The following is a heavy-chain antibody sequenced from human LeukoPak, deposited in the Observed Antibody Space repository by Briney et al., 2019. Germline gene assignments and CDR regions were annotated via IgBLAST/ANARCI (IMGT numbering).Heavy chain of an antibody. CDR2: ISYDGSNK. CDR3: ATLGDRSDY. Sequence: GGSLRLSCAASGFTFSSYAMHWVRQAPGKGLEWVAVISYDGSNKYYADSVKGRFTISRDNSKNTLYLQMNSLRAEDTAVYFCATLGDRSDYWGPGTLVTVSS. D-gene: IGHD3-16*01. J-gene: IGHJ4*02. V-gene: IGHV3-30*04. CDR1: GFTFSSYA.